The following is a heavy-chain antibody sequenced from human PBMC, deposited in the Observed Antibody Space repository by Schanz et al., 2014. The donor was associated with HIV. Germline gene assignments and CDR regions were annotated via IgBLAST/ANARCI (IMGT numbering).Heavy chain of an antibody. D-gene: IGHD3-10*01. J-gene: IGHJ4*02. CDR1: GYTFTGYY. CDR2: INPNSGGT. Sequence: QVQLVQSGAEGRKPGASVKVSCKTSGYTFTGYYMHWVRQAPGQGLEWMGWINPNSGGTNYAQKFQGRVTMTRDTSISTAYMELRRLRSDDTAVYYCARDQNVISMVRGVMGGVDYWGQGTLVTVSS. CDR3: ARDQNVISMVRGVMGGVDY. V-gene: IGHV1-2*02.